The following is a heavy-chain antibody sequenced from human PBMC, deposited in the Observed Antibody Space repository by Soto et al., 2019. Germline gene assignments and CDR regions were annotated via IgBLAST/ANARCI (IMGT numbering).Heavy chain of an antibody. CDR1: GGSISSYY. CDR2: IYYSGST. Sequence: SETLSVTCTVSGGSISSYYWSWIRQPPGKGLEWIGYIYYSGSTNYNPSLKSRVTISVDTSKNQFSLKLSSVTAADTAVYYCARPTRQWLGLRYYYGMDVWGQGTTVTVSS. D-gene: IGHD6-19*01. V-gene: IGHV4-59*12. J-gene: IGHJ6*02. CDR3: ARPTRQWLGLRYYYGMDV.